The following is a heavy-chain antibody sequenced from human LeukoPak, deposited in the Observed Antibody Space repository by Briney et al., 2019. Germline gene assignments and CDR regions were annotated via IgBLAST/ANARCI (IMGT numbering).Heavy chain of an antibody. J-gene: IGHJ4*02. CDR2: INPNSGGT. Sequence: ASVKVSCKASGYTFTGYYMHWVRQAPGQGLEWMGWINPNSGGTNYAQKFQGRVTMTRDTSISTAYMELSRLRSDDTAVYYCARDRSPNPLWAFDYWGQGTLVTVSS. V-gene: IGHV1-2*02. CDR3: ARDRSPNPLWAFDY. D-gene: IGHD1-14*01. CDR1: GYTFTGYY.